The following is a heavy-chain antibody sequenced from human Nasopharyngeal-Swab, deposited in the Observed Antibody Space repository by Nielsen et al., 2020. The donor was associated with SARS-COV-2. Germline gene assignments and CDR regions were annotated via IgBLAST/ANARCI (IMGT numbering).Heavy chain of an antibody. CDR1: GFTFSSYA. D-gene: IGHD6-19*01. J-gene: IGHJ6*02. CDR3: ARAVAGTYYYGMDV. V-gene: IGHV3-23*01. CDR2: ISGSGGST. Sequence: GGSLRLSCAASGFTFSSYAMSWVRQAPGKGLEWVSVISGSGGSTYYADSVKGRFTISRDNSKNTLYLQMNSLTAEDTAVYYCARAVAGTYYYGMDVWGQGTTVTVSS.